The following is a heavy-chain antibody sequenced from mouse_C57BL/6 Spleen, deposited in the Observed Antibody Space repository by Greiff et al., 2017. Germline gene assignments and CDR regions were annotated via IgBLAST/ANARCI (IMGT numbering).Heavy chain of an antibody. V-gene: IGHV7-3*01. D-gene: IGHD1-1*01. CDR2: IRNKANGYTT. CDR3: ARYPHYYGSSYYFDY. J-gene: IGHJ2*01. CDR1: GFTFTDYY. Sequence: EVKVVESGGGLVQPGGSLSLSCAASGFTFTDYYMSWVRQPPGKALEWLGFIRNKANGYTTEYSASVKGRFTISRDNSQSILYLQMNALRAEDSATYYCARYPHYYGSSYYFDYWGQGTTLTVSS.